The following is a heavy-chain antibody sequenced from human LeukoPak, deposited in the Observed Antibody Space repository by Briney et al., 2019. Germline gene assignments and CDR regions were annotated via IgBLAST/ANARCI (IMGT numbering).Heavy chain of an antibody. CDR3: AELGITMIGGV. Sequence: GGSLRLSCAAFGFTFSNYDMTWIRQAPGKGLEWVSYISNSGNTIYYADSVKGRFTISRDNSLYLQMNSLRAEDTAVYYCAELGITMIGGVWGKGTTVTISS. V-gene: IGHV3-48*03. J-gene: IGHJ6*04. CDR1: GFTFSNYD. CDR2: ISNSGNTI. D-gene: IGHD3-10*02.